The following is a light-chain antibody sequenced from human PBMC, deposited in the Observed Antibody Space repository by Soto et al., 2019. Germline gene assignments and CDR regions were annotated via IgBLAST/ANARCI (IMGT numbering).Light chain of an antibody. CDR3: QKYNRARGT. CDR2: AAS. V-gene: IGKV1-27*01. J-gene: IGKJ1*01. CDR1: QGISNY. Sequence: DIQMTQSPSSLSASVGDRVTITCRASQGISNYLAWYQQKPVKVPKLLIYAASTLQSGVPSRFSGSGSGTDLTLTISSLQPEDVATYYCQKYNRARGTFGQGTKVEIK.